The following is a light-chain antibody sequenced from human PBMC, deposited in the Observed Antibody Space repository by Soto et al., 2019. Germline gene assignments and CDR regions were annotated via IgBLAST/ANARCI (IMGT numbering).Light chain of an antibody. CDR3: QQYGSSALT. J-gene: IGKJ4*01. CDR2: GTS. Sequence: EIVLTQSPGTLSLSPGERATLPCRASQSVSSSYLVWYQQRPGQPPRLLIYGTSNRAAGIPDRFTGTGSGTDFTLAIYRLEPEDSAVYYCQQYGSSALTFGGGTKV. CDR1: QSVSSSY. V-gene: IGKV3-20*01.